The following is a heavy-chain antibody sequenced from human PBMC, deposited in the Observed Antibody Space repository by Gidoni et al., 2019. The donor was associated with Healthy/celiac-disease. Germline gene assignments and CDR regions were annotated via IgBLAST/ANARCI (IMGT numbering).Heavy chain of an antibody. CDR1: GFTFSSYS. V-gene: IGHV3-21*01. CDR3: ARRYERTGYYYGMDV. D-gene: IGHD1-20*01. Sequence: EVQLVESGGGLVKPGGSLRLSCAASGFTFSSYSMTWVRQAPGKGLEWVSSISSSSSYIYYADSVKGRFTISRDNAKNSLYLQMNSLRAEDTAVYYCARRYERTGYYYGMDVWGQGTTVTVSS. CDR2: ISSSSSYI. J-gene: IGHJ6*02.